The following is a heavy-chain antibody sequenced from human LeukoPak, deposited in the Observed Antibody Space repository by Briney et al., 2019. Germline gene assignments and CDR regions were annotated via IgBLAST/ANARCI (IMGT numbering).Heavy chain of an antibody. J-gene: IGHJ3*02. CDR2: ISSSGSTI. V-gene: IGHV3-48*03. D-gene: IGHD4-17*01. CDR1: GFTFSSYE. Sequence: GGSLRLSCAASGFTFSSYEMNWVRQAPGKGLEWVSYISSSGSTIYYADSVKGRFTISRDNSKNTLYLQMNSLRAEDTAVYYCARDRSTVDDAFDIWGQGTMVTVSS. CDR3: ARDRSTVDDAFDI.